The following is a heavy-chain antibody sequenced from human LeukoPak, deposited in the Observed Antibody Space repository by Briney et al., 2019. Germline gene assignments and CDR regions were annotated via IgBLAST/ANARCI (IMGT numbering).Heavy chain of an antibody. V-gene: IGHV3-15*01. CDR3: AKDGPRYSSGWYFNY. Sequence: GGSLRLSCVASGFTFSNAWMSWVRQAPGKGLEWVGRIKSKTDGGTTDYAAPVKGRFTISRDDSKNTLYLQMNSLRAEDTAVYYCAKDGPRYSSGWYFNYWGQGTLVTVSS. J-gene: IGHJ4*02. CDR2: IKSKTDGGTT. D-gene: IGHD6-19*01. CDR1: GFTFSNAW.